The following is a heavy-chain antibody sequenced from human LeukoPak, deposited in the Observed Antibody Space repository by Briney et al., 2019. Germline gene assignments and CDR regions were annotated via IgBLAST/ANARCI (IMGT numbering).Heavy chain of an antibody. CDR2: IYYSGST. V-gene: IGHV4-39*07. J-gene: IGHJ4*02. D-gene: IGHD6-13*01. CDR1: GGSISSSSYY. CDR3: ASSSSSWSDHFDY. Sequence: SETLSLTCTVSGGSISSSSYYWGWIRQPPGKGLEWIGSIYYSGSTYYNPSLKSRVTISVDTSKNQFSLKLSSVTAADTAVYYCASSSSSWSDHFDYWGQGTLVTVSS.